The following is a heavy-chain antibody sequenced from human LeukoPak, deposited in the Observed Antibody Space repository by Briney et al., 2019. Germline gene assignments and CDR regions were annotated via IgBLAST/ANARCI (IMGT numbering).Heavy chain of an antibody. CDR3: AREVPSYFDY. CDR1: GFTVSSNY. V-gene: IGHV3-53*01. Sequence: GGSLRLSCAASGFTVSSNYMSWVRQDPGKGLEWVSVIYSAGNTYYADSVKGRFTISRDNSKNTLYLQMNSLRAEDTAVYYCAREVPSYFDYWGQGTLVTVSS. CDR2: IYSAGNT. J-gene: IGHJ4*02.